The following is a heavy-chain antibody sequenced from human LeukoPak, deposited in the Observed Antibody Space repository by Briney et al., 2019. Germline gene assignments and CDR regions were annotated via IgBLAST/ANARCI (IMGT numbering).Heavy chain of an antibody. V-gene: IGHV3-15*07. CDR3: ARDWYHVFDF. J-gene: IGHJ3*01. CDR1: GFTFTNTW. D-gene: IGHD3-9*01. CDR2: IKSKSAGGTT. Sequence: PGGSLRLSCAASGFTFTNTWMNWVRQAPGKGLEWVGRIKSKSAGGTTDYAAPVKGRFTISRDDSKNTLYLQMNSLKTEDTAVYYCARDWYHVFDFWGQGTMVTVSS.